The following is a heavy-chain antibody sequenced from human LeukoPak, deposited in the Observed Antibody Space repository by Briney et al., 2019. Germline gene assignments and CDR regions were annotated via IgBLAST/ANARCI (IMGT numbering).Heavy chain of an antibody. CDR3: ARYTSGQYYFDY. V-gene: IGHV4-30-4*01. J-gene: IGHJ4*02. CDR1: GGSISSGDYF. Sequence: TSQTLSLPCTVSGGSISSGDYFWSWIRQPPGKGLEWIVYIYYTGSIYYNPALKSRVTISVDTSKNQFSLKLSSVTAADTAVYYGARYTSGQYYFDYWGQGTLVTVSS. CDR2: IYYTGSI. D-gene: IGHD6-19*01.